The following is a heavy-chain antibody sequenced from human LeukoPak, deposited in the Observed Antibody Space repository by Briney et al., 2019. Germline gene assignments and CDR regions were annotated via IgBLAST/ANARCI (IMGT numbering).Heavy chain of an antibody. CDR1: GFTFSTYW. D-gene: IGHD2-15*01. CDR3: ARGRYCNGGSCYFDF. V-gene: IGHV3-7*02. CDR2: IKQDGSET. J-gene: IGHJ4*02. Sequence: SGGSLRLSCVISGFTFSTYWMTWVRQAPGKGLEWVANIKQDGSETYYVDSVKGRFTISRDNAKYSLYLQMNSLRAEDTAVYYCARGRYCNGGSCYFDFWGQGTLVTVSS.